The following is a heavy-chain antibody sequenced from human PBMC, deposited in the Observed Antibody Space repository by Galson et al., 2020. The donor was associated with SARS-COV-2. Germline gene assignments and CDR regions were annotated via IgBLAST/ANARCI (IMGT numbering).Heavy chain of an antibody. CDR1: GFTFNVYN. D-gene: IGHD1-26*01. V-gene: IGHV3-21*01. Sequence: PGGSLRLSCAASGFTFNVYNMNWVRQAPGKGLDWVSSISGRSTYTYYADSVKGRFTISRDNAKNSLYLQMDGLRAEDTAVYYCARVPPLGIPYYYYGMDVWGQGTTVIVSS. J-gene: IGHJ6*02. CDR3: ARVPPLGIPYYYYGMDV. CDR2: ISGRSTYT.